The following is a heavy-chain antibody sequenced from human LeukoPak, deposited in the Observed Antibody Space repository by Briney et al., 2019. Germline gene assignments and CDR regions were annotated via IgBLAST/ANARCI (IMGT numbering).Heavy chain of an antibody. J-gene: IGHJ4*02. Sequence: SETLSLTCTVSGGSISTSNYYWGWIRQPPGKGLEWIGEIYHSGSTNYNPSLKSRVTISVDKSKNQFSLKLSSVTAADTAVYYCAARLWSGYSFDYWGQGTRVTVSS. CDR1: GGSISTSNYY. CDR2: IYHSGST. V-gene: IGHV4-39*07. D-gene: IGHD3-3*01. CDR3: AARLWSGYSFDY.